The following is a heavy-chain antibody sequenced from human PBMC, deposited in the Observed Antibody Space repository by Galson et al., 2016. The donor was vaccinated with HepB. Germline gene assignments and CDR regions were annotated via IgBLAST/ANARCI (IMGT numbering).Heavy chain of an antibody. CDR1: GYTFTSYD. D-gene: IGHD3-16*01. V-gene: IGHV1-8*01. J-gene: IGHJ4*02. CDR3: ARTPRWVPSTDD. Sequence: SVKVSCKASGYTFTSYDFNWVRQATGQGLEWMGWLNPNSGNTGIIQKFQVRLTMTRDTSISTAYMELSSLTSEDTAIYFCARTPRWVPSTDDWGQGTLVTVAS. CDR2: LNPNSGNT.